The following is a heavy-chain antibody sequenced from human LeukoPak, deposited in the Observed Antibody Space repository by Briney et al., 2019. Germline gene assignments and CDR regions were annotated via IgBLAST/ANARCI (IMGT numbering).Heavy chain of an antibody. V-gene: IGHV3-23*01. Sequence: GGSLRLSCAASGFTFSDYYMSWVRQAPGKGLEWVSAISGSDAGTYYADSVKGRFTISRDNSKNTLYLQMNSLRAEDTAVYYCAKAGTIFGVVMYFDYWGQGTLVTVSS. J-gene: IGHJ4*02. D-gene: IGHD3-3*01. CDR2: ISGSDAGT. CDR3: AKAGTIFGVVMYFDY. CDR1: GFTFSDYY.